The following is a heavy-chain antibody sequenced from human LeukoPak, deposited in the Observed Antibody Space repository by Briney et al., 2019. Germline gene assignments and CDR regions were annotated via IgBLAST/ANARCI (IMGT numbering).Heavy chain of an antibody. V-gene: IGHV4-39*01. J-gene: IGHJ4*01. CDR1: GGSINSSNIY. CDR3: HLVVVVAANPFDY. Sequence: PSETLSLTCTVSGGSINSSNIYWGWIRQPPQKGLDWIRSIYYSGTTYYNPSLQSRVSISVDASKSQFSLRLSSVTAADTAVYYCHLVVVVAANPFDYWGQGTLVTVSS. CDR2: IYYSGTT. D-gene: IGHD2-15*01.